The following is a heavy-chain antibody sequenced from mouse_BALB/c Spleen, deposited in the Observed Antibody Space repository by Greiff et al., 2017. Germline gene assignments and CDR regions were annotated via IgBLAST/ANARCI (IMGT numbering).Heavy chain of an antibody. Sequence: QVQLKESGPGLVAPSQTLSISCTASGFSLTGYGVNWVRQPPGKGLEWLGMIWGDGSTDYNSALKSRLGIGKDNSKGQVFLRMNSLQTDDTARYYCARERAGQLGVMDYWGQGTSVTVSS. CDR1: GFSLTGYG. CDR2: IWGDGST. D-gene: IGHD3-2*01. J-gene: IGHJ4*01. CDR3: ARERAGQLGVMDY. V-gene: IGHV2-6-7*01.